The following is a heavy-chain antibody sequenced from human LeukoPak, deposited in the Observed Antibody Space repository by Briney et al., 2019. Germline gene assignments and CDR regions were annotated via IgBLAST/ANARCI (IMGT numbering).Heavy chain of an antibody. CDR1: GFTFSSYA. CDR2: ISGSGGST. J-gene: IGHJ3*02. CDR3: ARDTYYDILTGPRDAFDI. D-gene: IGHD3-9*01. V-gene: IGHV3-23*01. Sequence: PGRSLRLSCAASGFTFSSYAMSWVRQAPGKGLEWVSAISGSGGSTYYADSVKGRFTISRDNSKNTLYLQMNSLRAEDTAVYYCARDTYYDILTGPRDAFDIWGQGTMVTVSS.